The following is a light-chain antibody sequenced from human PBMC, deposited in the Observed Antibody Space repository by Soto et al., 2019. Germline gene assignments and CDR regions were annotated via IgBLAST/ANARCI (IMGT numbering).Light chain of an antibody. Sequence: QSVLTQPPSASGTPGQRVTISCSGSSSNIGSNTVNWYQQLPGTAPKLLSYSNNQRPSGVPDRCSGSKSGTSAALAISGLQSEDEADYYCAAWDDSLNGHVVFGGGTKLTVL. J-gene: IGLJ2*01. CDR3: AAWDDSLNGHVV. CDR1: SSNIGSNT. CDR2: SNN. V-gene: IGLV1-44*01.